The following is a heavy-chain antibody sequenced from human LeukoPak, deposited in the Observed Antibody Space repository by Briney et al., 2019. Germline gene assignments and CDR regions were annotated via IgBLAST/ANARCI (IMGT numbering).Heavy chain of an antibody. J-gene: IGHJ4*02. V-gene: IGHV1-2*02. Sequence: SVKLSCKASRYTFTGYYIHWVPEAPGQGLEWMGWINPNSGGTNYAQKFQGRVTMTRDTSISTAYMELSRLRSDDTAVYYCARLDYGDQGGGYWGQGTLVTVSS. CDR1: RYTFTGYY. CDR3: ARLDYGDQGGGY. CDR2: INPNSGGT. D-gene: IGHD4-17*01.